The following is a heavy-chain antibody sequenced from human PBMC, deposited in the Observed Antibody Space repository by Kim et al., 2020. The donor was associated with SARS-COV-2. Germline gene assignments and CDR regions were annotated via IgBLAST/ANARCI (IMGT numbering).Heavy chain of an antibody. Sequence: GGSLRLSCAASGFTFSSYAMSWVRQAPGKGLEWVSAISGSGGSTYYADSVKGRFTISRDNSKNTLYLQMNSLRAEDTAVYYCAKVGILTGYRGSYYFDYWGQGTLVTVSS. CDR1: GFTFSSYA. CDR2: ISGSGGST. D-gene: IGHD3-9*01. V-gene: IGHV3-23*01. J-gene: IGHJ4*02. CDR3: AKVGILTGYRGSYYFDY.